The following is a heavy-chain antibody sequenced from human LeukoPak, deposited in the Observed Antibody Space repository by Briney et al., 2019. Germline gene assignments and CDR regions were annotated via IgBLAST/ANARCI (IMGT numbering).Heavy chain of an antibody. Sequence: PGGSLRLSCAASGFTFSIYAMSWVRQAPGKGLEWVSTIPKNSGVSTYYADSVKGRFTISRDNSKNTLYVQMNSLRAEDTAVYYCAVTGQFDYWGQGTLVTVSS. J-gene: IGHJ4*02. V-gene: IGHV3-23*01. CDR2: IPKNSGVST. CDR1: GFTFSIYA. CDR3: AVTGQFDY.